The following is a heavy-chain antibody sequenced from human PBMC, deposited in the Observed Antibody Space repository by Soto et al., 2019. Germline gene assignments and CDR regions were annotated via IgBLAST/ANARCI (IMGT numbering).Heavy chain of an antibody. D-gene: IGHD1-26*01. CDR1: GGSISSTNYY. CDR2: IYYIGST. V-gene: IGHV4-39*01. Sequence: QLQLQEAGPGLVKPSETLSLTCTVSGGSISSTNYYWGWIRQPPGKGLGWIGSIYYIGSTQYKPTLQSRVTMSVEPSKNQFCLRLTSVTAADTAVYYCVRQARVGLVVYYFDYWGQGALVTVSS. CDR3: VRQARVGLVVYYFDY. J-gene: IGHJ4*02.